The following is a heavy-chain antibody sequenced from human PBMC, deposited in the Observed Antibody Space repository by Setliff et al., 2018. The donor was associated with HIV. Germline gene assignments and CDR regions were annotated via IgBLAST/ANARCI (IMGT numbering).Heavy chain of an antibody. J-gene: IGHJ5*02. CDR1: GFTFSTYS. CDR2: ISSTSSYI. CDR3: AREFYGEFDP. D-gene: IGHD3-10*01. Sequence: NPGGSLRLSCAASGFTFSTYSMNWVRQAPGKGLEWVSSISSTSSYIYYADSVKGRFTISRDNAKNSLYLQMNSLRAEDTAVYYCAREFYGEFDPWGQGTLVTVSS. V-gene: IGHV3-21*01.